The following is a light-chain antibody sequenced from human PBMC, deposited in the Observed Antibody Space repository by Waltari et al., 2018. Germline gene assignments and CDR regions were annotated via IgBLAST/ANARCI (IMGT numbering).Light chain of an antibody. V-gene: IGKV3-20*01. CDR3: QQYDGEVVT. Sequence: EIVLTQSPGTLSLSPGERATLSCRASQSVTSSSLTWYQQKLGQAPSLLIYGTSSRATGIPDRFSGSGSGTDFSLTISRLEPEDFAVYYCQQYDGEVVTFGGGTKVEI. J-gene: IGKJ4*01. CDR1: QSVTSSS. CDR2: GTS.